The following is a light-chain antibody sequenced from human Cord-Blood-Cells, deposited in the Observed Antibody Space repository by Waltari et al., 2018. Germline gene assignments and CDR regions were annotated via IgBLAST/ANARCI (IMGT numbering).Light chain of an antibody. J-gene: IGKJ4*01. CDR3: QQYYSTPLT. V-gene: IGKV4-1*01. CDR2: WAS. CDR1: PSVLYSSNNKNY. Sequence: IGMTQSPDSLAVYQGERASLNCKSSPSVLYSSNNKNYLAWYQQKPGQPPKLLIYWASTRESGVPDRFSGSGSGTDFTLTISSLQAEDVAVYYCQQYYSTPLTFGGGTKVEIK.